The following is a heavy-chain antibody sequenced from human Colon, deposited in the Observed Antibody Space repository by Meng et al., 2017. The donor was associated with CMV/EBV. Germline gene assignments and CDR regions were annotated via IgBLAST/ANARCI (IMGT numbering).Heavy chain of an antibody. V-gene: IGHV1-46*01. Sequence: QVQLVQSGAEGRKPGASVRVSCKASGYTFSKSYIYWVRQAPGQGPEWRGIINPTGDSTTLAQKFQGRVTVTRDTSTNTVYMELSSLRSDDTAVYYCASQAATHTYFDFWGHGTLVTVSS. J-gene: IGHJ4*01. CDR3: ASQAATHTYFDF. CDR1: GYTFSKSY. D-gene: IGHD6-13*01. CDR2: INPTGDST.